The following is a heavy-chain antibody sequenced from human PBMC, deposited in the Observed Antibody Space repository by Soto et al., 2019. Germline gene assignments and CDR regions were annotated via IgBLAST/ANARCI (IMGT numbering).Heavy chain of an antibody. Sequence: EVQLVESGGGLVQPGGSLRLSCAASGFTFSNYWMSWVRQAPGKGLEWVANIKEDGSAIYFVDSVKGRFTISRDNAKYSLYLQMNSLRAEDTAVYYCARGTPYFTSTSCSTSYSYGMDFWGQGTTVTVSS. V-gene: IGHV3-7*04. CDR3: ARGTPYFTSTSCSTSYSYGMDF. CDR1: GFTFSNYW. CDR2: IKEDGSAI. J-gene: IGHJ6*02. D-gene: IGHD2-2*01.